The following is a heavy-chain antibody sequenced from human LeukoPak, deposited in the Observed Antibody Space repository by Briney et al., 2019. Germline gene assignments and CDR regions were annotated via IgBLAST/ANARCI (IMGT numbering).Heavy chain of an antibody. CDR3: ASRKLGNDY. Sequence: SETLSLTCTVSGGSISSGSYYWSWIRQPAGKGLEWIGRIYASGNTNYNPSVKSRVTISVDTSKNQFSLDLISVTAADTAVYYCASRKLGNDYWGQGTLVTVSS. CDR2: IYASGNT. V-gene: IGHV4-61*02. J-gene: IGHJ4*02. CDR1: GGSISSGSYY. D-gene: IGHD7-27*01.